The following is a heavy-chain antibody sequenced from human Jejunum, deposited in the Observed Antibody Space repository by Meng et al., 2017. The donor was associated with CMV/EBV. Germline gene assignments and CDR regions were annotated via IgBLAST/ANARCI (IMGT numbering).Heavy chain of an antibody. CDR1: VATISSGDVC. CDR3: ARGYSSGWNYFHY. V-gene: IGHV4-30-4*01. CDR2: IDNRGST. D-gene: IGHD6-19*01. Sequence: HLHESRPGLGRPSHTLSPTCTASVATISSGDVCWSWIRQPPGKGLEYIGYIDNRGSTYYNPSLKSRVTMSMDTSKNQFSLKLTSVTAADTAVYYCARGYSSGWNYFHYWGQGTLVTVSS. J-gene: IGHJ4*02.